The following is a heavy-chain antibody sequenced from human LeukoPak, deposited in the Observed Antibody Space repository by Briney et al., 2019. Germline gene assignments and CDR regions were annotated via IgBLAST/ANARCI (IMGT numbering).Heavy chain of an antibody. J-gene: IGHJ3*02. CDR1: GGSISSGGYY. D-gene: IGHD1-26*01. V-gene: IGHV4-31*03. Sequence: SQTLSLTCTVSGGSISSGGYYWTWIRQHPGKGLEWIGYIYYSGSAYYNPSLKSRVTISVDTSKNQFSLKLSSVTDADTAVYYCARDSTGVGNLDDAFDIWGQGTMVTVSS. CDR3: ARDSTGVGNLDDAFDI. CDR2: IYYSGSA.